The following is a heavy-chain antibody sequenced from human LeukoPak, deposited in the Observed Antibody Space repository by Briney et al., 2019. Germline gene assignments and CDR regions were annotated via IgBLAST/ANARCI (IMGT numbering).Heavy chain of an antibody. CDR3: AKALDPYYDILTGYYTPPPFDY. Sequence: GGSLRLSCAASGFTFSNFGMHWVRQAPGKGLEWLAVISYDGSNEYHADSVKGRFTISRDNSKDTLFLQMNSLRAEGTAVYYCAKALDPYYDILTGYYTPPPFDYWGQGTLVTVSS. D-gene: IGHD3-9*01. J-gene: IGHJ4*02. V-gene: IGHV3-30*18. CDR1: GFTFSNFG. CDR2: ISYDGSNE.